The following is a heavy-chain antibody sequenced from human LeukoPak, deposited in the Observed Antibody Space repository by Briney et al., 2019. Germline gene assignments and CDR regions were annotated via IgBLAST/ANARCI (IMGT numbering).Heavy chain of an antibody. D-gene: IGHD2-15*01. V-gene: IGHV4-59*12. CDR2: IYYTGNT. CDR1: GGSISYYY. CDR3: ASGCSGGSCYPY. J-gene: IGHJ4*02. Sequence: SETLSLTCTVSGGSISYYYWNWIRQPPGKGLEWIGYIYYTGNTNYNPSLKSRVTISVDTSKNQFSLKPSSVIAADTAVYYCASGCSGGSCYPYWGQGTLVTVSS.